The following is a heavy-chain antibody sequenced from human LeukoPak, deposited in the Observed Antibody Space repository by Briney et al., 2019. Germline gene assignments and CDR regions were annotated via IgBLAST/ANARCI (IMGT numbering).Heavy chain of an antibody. Sequence: SGPTLVNPTQTLTLTCTFSGFSLSTSGVGVGWIRQPPGKALEWLALIYWNDDKRYSPSLKSRLTITKDTSKNQVVLTMTNMDPVDTATYYCAHVLPFYDILTGYSRDVFDIWGKGTMVTVSS. CDR1: GFSLSTSGVG. CDR3: AHVLPFYDILTGYSRDVFDI. CDR2: IYWNDDK. V-gene: IGHV2-5*01. D-gene: IGHD3-9*01. J-gene: IGHJ3*02.